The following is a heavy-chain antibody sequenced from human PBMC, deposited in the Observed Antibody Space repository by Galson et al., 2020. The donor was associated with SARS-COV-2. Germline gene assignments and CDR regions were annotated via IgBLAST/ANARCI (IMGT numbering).Heavy chain of an antibody. J-gene: IGHJ4*02. CDR1: GYTLTELS. V-gene: IGHV1-24*01. CDR3: ARDECSGGSCYSDY. Sequence: ASVKVSCKVSGYTLTELSMHWVRQAPGKGLEWMGGFDPEDGETIYAQKFQGRVTITADKSTSTAYMELSSLRSEDTAVYYCARDECSGGSCYSDYWGQGTLVTVSS. D-gene: IGHD2-15*01. CDR2: FDPEDGET.